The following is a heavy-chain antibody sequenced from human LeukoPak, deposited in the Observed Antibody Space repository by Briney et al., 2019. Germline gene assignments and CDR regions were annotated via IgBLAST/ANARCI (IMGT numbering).Heavy chain of an antibody. CDR3: ARASAGSSGWSPLLFDP. J-gene: IGHJ5*02. V-gene: IGHV4-38-2*01. CDR2: IYHSGST. CDR1: GYSISSGYY. Sequence: SETLSLTCAVSGYSISSGYYWGWIRQPPGKGLEWIGSIYHSGSTYYNPSLKSRVTISVDTSKNQFSLKLGSVTAADTAVYYCARASAGSSGWSPLLFDPWGQGTLVTVSS. D-gene: IGHD6-19*01.